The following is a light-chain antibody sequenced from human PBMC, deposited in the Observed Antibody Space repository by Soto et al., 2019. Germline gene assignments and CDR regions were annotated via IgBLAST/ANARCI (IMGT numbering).Light chain of an antibody. V-gene: IGLV1-40*01. CDR1: SSNIGAGYD. CDR3: QSYDSSLGGNYV. Sequence: QSVLTQPPSVSGAPGQRVTISCTGSSSNIGAGYDVHWLQQFPGTAPKLLIYGTNNRPSGVPDRFSGSKSGTSVSLAITGLQAEDEADYYCQSYDSSLGGNYVFGTGTKVTVL. J-gene: IGLJ1*01. CDR2: GTN.